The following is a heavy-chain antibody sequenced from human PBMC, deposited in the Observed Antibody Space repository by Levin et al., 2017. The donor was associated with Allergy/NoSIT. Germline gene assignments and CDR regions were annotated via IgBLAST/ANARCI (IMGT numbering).Heavy chain of an antibody. J-gene: IGHJ4*02. CDR2: INPHSGDT. Sequence: GESLKISCKASRYIFSDYFIHWVRQAPGQGLEWMGWINPHSGDTKYAQEFQGRVTMTRDTSIRTAYMELTRLTSDDTAVYYCARDLYNDDSVFGYWGQGTLVNVFS. V-gene: IGHV1-2*02. CDR3: ARDLYNDDSVFGY. CDR1: RYIFSDYF. D-gene: IGHD3-22*01.